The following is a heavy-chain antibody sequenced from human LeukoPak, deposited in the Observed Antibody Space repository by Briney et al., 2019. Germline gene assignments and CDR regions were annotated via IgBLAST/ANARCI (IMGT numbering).Heavy chain of an antibody. CDR3: ARHPVLRYLGT. J-gene: IGHJ4*02. CDR1: GGSISSGDYY. V-gene: IGHV4-30-4*01. Sequence: SQTLSLTCTVSGGSISSGDYYWSWIRQPPGKGLEWIGYIYYSGSTYYDPSLKSRVTISVDTSKNQFSLKLSSVSAADTAVYYCARHPVLRYLGTWGQGTLVTVSS. D-gene: IGHD3-9*01. CDR2: IYYSGST.